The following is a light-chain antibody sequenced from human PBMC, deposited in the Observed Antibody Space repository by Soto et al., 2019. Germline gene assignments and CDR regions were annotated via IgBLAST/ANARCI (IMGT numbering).Light chain of an antibody. CDR2: GNN. V-gene: IGLV1-40*01. Sequence: SVLTEPPSVSGAPGQRVTIAFTGSSSNIGAGYDVHWYQQLPGKAPKLLIYGNNNRPSGVPDRFSVYKCGTSSSLPITGFRVDAEVDYECRAHRSLLTSPFLLGTG. CDR3: RAHRSLLTSPFL. J-gene: IGLJ1*01. CDR1: SSNIGAGYD.